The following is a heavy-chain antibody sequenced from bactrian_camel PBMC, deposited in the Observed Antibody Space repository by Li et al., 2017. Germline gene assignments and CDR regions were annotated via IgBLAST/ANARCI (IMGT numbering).Heavy chain of an antibody. CDR3: AAGYRGGWYLVLGSYNH. J-gene: IGHJ4*01. CDR1: GYYSRYC. D-gene: IGHD6*01. V-gene: IGHV3-2*01. CDR2: IYTAEGST. Sequence: QVQLVESGGGSVQAGGSLRLSCAYSGYYSRYCMGWFRQAPGKGLEWVSSIYTAEGSTYYADSVKGRFTISKDNAKNMLYLQMNSLKPEDTAVYYCAAGYRGGWYLVLGSYNHWGQGTQVTVS.